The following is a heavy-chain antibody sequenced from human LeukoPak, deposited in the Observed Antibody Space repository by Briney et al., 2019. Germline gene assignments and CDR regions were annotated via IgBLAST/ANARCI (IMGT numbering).Heavy chain of an antibody. J-gene: IGHJ4*02. CDR1: GYTFTGYY. CDR2: INPNSGGT. D-gene: IGHD3-3*01. Sequence: ASAKVSCKASGYTFTGYYMHWVRQAPGQGLEWMGWINPNSGGTNYAQKFQGRVTMTRDTSISTAYMELSRLRSDDTAVYYCARVPFRLEWLLLGYWGQGTLVTVSS. V-gene: IGHV1-2*02. CDR3: ARVPFRLEWLLLGY.